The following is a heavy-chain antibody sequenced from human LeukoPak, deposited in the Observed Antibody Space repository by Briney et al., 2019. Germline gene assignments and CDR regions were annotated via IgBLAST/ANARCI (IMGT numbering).Heavy chain of an antibody. CDR2: IKSNTDGGTT. V-gene: IGHV3-15*01. D-gene: IGHD6-19*01. CDR3: TTDASIAVAGAPDY. J-gene: IGHJ4*02. Sequence: PGESLRLSCAASGFTFSNAWMSWVRQAPGKGLEWVGRIKSNTDGGTTEYAAPVKGRFTISRDDSKNTLYLQMNSLKTEDTAVYYCTTDASIAVAGAPDYWGQGTLVTVSS. CDR1: GFTFSNAW.